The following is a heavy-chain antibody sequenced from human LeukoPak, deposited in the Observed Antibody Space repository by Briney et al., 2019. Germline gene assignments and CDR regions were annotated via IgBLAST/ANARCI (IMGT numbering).Heavy chain of an antibody. CDR2: INPKTGGA. Sequence: GASVKVSCKAYGYTFSDYYLHWVRQAPGQGLEWMGCINPKTGGANFAEKFQGRVTMTRDTSIGTVYMELSRVTYDDTALYYCARGVGTSWFDPWGQGTLVTVSS. CDR1: GYTFSDYY. V-gene: IGHV1-2*02. J-gene: IGHJ5*02. CDR3: ARGVGTSWFDP. D-gene: IGHD2-2*01.